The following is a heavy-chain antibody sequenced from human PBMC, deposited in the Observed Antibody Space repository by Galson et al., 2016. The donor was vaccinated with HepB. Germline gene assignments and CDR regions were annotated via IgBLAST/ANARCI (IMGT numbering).Heavy chain of an antibody. CDR3: AKGSDYYDSRSLNY. CDR2: IRGSGATT. Sequence: SLRLSCAASGFSFTNYAMNWVRQAPGKGLEWVSSIRGSGATTYYAGSVKGRFTISRDNSKNTLFLQINSLRADDTAVYFCAKGSDYYDSRSLNYWGQGTPVTVSS. CDR1: GFSFTNYA. J-gene: IGHJ4*02. D-gene: IGHD3-22*01. V-gene: IGHV3-23*01.